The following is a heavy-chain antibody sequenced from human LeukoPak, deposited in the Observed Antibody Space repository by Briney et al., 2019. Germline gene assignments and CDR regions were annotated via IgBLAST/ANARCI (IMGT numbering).Heavy chain of an antibody. CDR1: GFTFSNYA. D-gene: IGHD7-27*01. CDR2: ISGSGGST. Sequence: GGSLRLSCAVSGFTFSNYAMSWVRQAPGKGLEWVSGISGSGGSTLYADSVKGRFTISRDNSKNTLYLQMNSLRVEDTAIYYCAKDGSPFLLSGNWDWGQGTLVTVSS. CDR3: AKDGSPFLLSGNWD. V-gene: IGHV3-23*01. J-gene: IGHJ4*02.